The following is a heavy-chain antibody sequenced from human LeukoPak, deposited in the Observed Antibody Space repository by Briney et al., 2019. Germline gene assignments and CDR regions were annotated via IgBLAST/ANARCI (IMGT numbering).Heavy chain of an antibody. CDR2: IYYSGST. CDR1: GGSFRGYY. CDR3: ARGGHYYGSGSYYSYIYYYYGMDV. J-gene: IGHJ6*02. Sequence: PAETLSLTCAVYGGSFRGYYWSWIRQPPGKGLEWIGYIYYSGSTNYNPSLKSRVTISVDTSKNQFSLKLSSVTAADTAVYYCARGGHYYGSGSYYSYIYYYYGMDVWGQGTTVTVSS. D-gene: IGHD3-10*01. V-gene: IGHV4-59*01.